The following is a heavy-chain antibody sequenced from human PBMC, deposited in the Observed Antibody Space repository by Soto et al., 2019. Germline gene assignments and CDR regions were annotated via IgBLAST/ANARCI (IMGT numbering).Heavy chain of an antibody. CDR3: ARRAVVTVTGSLDNWLDP. D-gene: IGHD2-21*02. CDR2: VYSSGST. CDR1: GDSITSYN. V-gene: IGHV4-59*01. Sequence: SETLSLTCTVSGDSITSYNWNWLRQPPGKALEWIGYVYSSGSTNYNPSLKSRVTISVDTSRNQFSLKVNSVTAADTAVYYCARRAVVTVTGSLDNWLDPWGQGILVTVS. J-gene: IGHJ5*02.